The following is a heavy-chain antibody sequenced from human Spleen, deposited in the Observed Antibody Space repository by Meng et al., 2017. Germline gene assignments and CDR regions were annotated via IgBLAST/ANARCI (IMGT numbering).Heavy chain of an antibody. CDR2: FVTYRDT. Sequence: QDQLVQSGPEVKKSGATVRLSCKASTYAFGTYGISWVRQAPGKGLEWMGWFVTYRDTYPAPKFQGRVTMTTDTHPNTAFMELRSLTSDDTAVYYCASGTPGRSYCDYWRQGTLVTVSS. J-gene: IGHJ4*02. D-gene: IGHD2-15*01. CDR3: ASGTPGRSYCDY. V-gene: IGHV1-18*01. CDR1: TYAFGTYG.